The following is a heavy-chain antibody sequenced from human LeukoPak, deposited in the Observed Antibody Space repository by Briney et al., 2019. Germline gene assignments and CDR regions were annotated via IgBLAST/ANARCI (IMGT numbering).Heavy chain of an antibody. CDR2: IYYSGST. Sequence: SQTLSLTCTVSGGSISSGDYYWSWIRQPPGKGQEWIGYIYYSGSTYYNPSLKSRVTISVDTSKNQFSLKLSSVTAADTAVYYCARGPTIVVVVAAIWFDPWGQGTLVTVSS. CDR3: ARGPTIVVVVAAIWFDP. V-gene: IGHV4-30-4*01. J-gene: IGHJ5*02. D-gene: IGHD2-15*01. CDR1: GGSISSGDYY.